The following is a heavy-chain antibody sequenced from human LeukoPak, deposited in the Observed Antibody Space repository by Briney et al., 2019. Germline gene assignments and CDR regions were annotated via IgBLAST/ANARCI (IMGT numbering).Heavy chain of an antibody. J-gene: IGHJ5*02. Sequence: PGGSLRLSCAASGFTFSSYSMNWVRQAPGKGLEWVSYISSSSSTIYYADSVKGRFTISRDNSGNTMFLQMNTLRVEDTAVYFCGKDQAWYSSSWSPYWFDPRGQGTLVIVSS. CDR1: GFTFSSYS. D-gene: IGHD6-13*01. V-gene: IGHV3-48*01. CDR2: ISSSSSTI. CDR3: GKDQAWYSSSWSPYWFDP.